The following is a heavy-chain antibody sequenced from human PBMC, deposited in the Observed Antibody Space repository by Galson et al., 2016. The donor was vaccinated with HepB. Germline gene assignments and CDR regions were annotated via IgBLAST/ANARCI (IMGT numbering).Heavy chain of an antibody. CDR1: GDSVSSNSAA. CDR3: ARLYWGLRAFDI. Sequence: CAISGDSVSSNSAAWNWIRQSPSRGLEWLGRAYYNSKWYNDYAASVKSRITINPDTSKNQFSLQLNSVTPEDTAVYYCARLYWGLRAFDIWGQGTMVTVSS. J-gene: IGHJ3*02. V-gene: IGHV6-1*01. D-gene: IGHD2-8*02. CDR2: AYYNSKWYN.